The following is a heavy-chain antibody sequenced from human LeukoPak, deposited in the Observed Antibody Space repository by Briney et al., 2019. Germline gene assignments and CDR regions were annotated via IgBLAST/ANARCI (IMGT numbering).Heavy chain of an antibody. D-gene: IGHD5-12*01. V-gene: IGHV4-34*01. CDR1: GGSFSGYY. J-gene: IGHJ5*02. CDR3: ARGRTVEMATMTWFDP. CDR2: INHSGST. Sequence: SETLSLTCAVYGGSFSGYYWSWIRQPPGKGLEWIGEINHSGSTNYNLSLKSRVTISVDTSKNQFSLKLSSVTAADTAVYYCARGRTVEMATMTWFDPWGQGTLVTVSS.